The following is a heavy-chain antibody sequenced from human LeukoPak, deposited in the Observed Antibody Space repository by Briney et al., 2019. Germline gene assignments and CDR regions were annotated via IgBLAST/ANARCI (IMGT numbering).Heavy chain of an antibody. CDR2: ISYDGSNK. CDR1: GFTFSSYA. Sequence: GGSLRLSCAASGFTFSSYAMHWVRQAPGKGLEWVAVISYDGSNKYYADSVKGRFTISRDNSKNTLFLQMNSLRAEDRAVYYCAKMRTGSCYSGCDYWGQGALVTVSS. V-gene: IGHV3-30-3*02. CDR3: AKMRTGSCYSGCDY. D-gene: IGHD2-2*02. J-gene: IGHJ4*02.